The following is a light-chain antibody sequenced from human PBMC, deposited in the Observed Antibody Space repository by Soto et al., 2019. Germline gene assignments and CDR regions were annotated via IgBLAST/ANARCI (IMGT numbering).Light chain of an antibody. Sequence: DIQMTQSPSTLSGSVGDRVTITCRASQTISSWLAWYQQKPGKAPKLLISDASSLESGVPSRFSGSGSGTEFTLTISGLQPDDFATYYCQQYDSYLMWTFGQGTKVDNK. CDR3: QQYDSYLMWT. CDR2: DAS. J-gene: IGKJ1*01. V-gene: IGKV1-5*01. CDR1: QTISSW.